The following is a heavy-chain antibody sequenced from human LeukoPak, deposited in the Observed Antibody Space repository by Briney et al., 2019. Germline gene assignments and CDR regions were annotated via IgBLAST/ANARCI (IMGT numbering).Heavy chain of an antibody. CDR2: INPNSGGT. D-gene: IGHD6-19*01. J-gene: IGHJ4*02. Sequence: ASVKVSCKASGGTFSSYAISWVRQAPGQGLEWMGWINPNSGGTNYAQKFQGRVTMTRDTSISTAYMELSRLRSDDTAVYYCARGFIAVAGSDYWGQGTLVTVSS. CDR3: ARGFIAVAGSDY. V-gene: IGHV1-2*02. CDR1: GGTFSSYA.